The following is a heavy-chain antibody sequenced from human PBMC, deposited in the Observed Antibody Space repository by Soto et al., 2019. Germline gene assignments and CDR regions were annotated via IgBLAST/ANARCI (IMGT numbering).Heavy chain of an antibody. CDR2: IWYDGSNK. Sequence: GGPLRLSCAASGVTFSSYGMHWVRQAPGKGLEWVAVIWYDGSNKYYADSVKGRFTISRDNSKNTLYLQMNSLRAEDTAVYYCARDHYYYDSSGYYYGAFDIWGQGTMVTVS. V-gene: IGHV3-33*01. CDR3: ARDHYYYDSSGYYYGAFDI. J-gene: IGHJ3*02. D-gene: IGHD3-22*01. CDR1: GVTFSSYG.